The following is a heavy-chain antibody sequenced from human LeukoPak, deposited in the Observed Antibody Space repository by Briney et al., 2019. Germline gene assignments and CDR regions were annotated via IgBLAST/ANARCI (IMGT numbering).Heavy chain of an antibody. CDR3: AREYSGYGPLDY. D-gene: IGHD5-12*01. J-gene: IGHJ4*02. CDR2: ISVTGDTT. V-gene: IGHV3-23*01. Sequence: GGSLRLSCVASGFTFSNQAMTWVRQTPGKGLEWVSTISVTGDTTYYADSVKGRFTISRDNSKNTLYLQMNSLRAEDTAVYYCAREYSGYGPLDYWGQGTLVTVSS. CDR1: GFTFSNQA.